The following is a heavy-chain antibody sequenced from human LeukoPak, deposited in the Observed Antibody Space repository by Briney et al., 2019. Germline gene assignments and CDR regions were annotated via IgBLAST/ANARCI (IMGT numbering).Heavy chain of an antibody. Sequence: GSSVKVSCKASGGTFSSYAISWVRQAPGQGLEWMGGIIPIFGTANYAQKFQGRVTITTDESTSTAYMELSSLRSEDTGVYYCARGRSVDCYKSSPLDYWGQATLVTVSS. D-gene: IGHD2-21*02. V-gene: IGHV1-69*05. CDR3: ARGRSVDCYKSSPLDY. CDR2: IIPIFGTA. J-gene: IGHJ4*02. CDR1: GGTFSSYA.